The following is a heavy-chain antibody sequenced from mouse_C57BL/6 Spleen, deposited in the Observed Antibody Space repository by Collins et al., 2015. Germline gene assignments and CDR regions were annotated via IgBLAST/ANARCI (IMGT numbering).Heavy chain of an antibody. D-gene: IGHD2-3*01. J-gene: IGHJ4*01. V-gene: IGHV9-2-1*01. CDR3: ARKGGYWYAMDY. CDR1: GYTFTDYS. CDR2: INTGTGEP. Sequence: QIQLVQSGPELKKPGETVKISCKASGYTFTDYSMHWVKQAPGKGLKWMGWINTGTGEPTYADDFKGRFAFSLETSASTAYLQINNLKNEDTATYFCARKGGYWYAMDYWGQGTSVTVSS.